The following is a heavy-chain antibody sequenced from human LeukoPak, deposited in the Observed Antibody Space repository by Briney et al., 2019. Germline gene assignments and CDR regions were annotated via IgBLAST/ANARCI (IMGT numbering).Heavy chain of an antibody. CDR1: GYTFTGYY. J-gene: IGHJ4*02. CDR2: INPNSGGT. V-gene: IGHV1-2*02. CDR3: ARVWGGYSYRHGQLYYFDY. Sequence: ASVKVSCKASGYTFTGYYMHWVRQAPGQGLECMGWINPNSGGTNYAQKFQGRVTMTRDTSISTAYMELSRLRSDDTAVYYCARVWGGYSYRHGQLYYFDYWGQGTLVTVSS. D-gene: IGHD5-18*01.